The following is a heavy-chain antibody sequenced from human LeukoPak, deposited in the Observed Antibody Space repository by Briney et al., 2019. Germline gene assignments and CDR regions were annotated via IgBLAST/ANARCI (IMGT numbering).Heavy chain of an antibody. Sequence: PSETLSLTCTVSGGSISSSSYYWGWIRQPPGKGLEWIGSIYYSGSTYYNPSLKSRVTISVDTSKNQFSLKLSSVTAADTAVYYCARRKGLRYFDWLEYYFDYWGQGTLVTVSS. CDR2: IYYSGST. CDR3: ARRKGLRYFDWLEYYFDY. J-gene: IGHJ4*02. D-gene: IGHD3-9*01. V-gene: IGHV4-39*01. CDR1: GGSISSSSYY.